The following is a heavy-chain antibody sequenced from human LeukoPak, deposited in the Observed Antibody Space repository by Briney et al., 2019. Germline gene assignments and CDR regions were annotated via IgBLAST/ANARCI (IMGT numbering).Heavy chain of an antibody. CDR3: ARGYSSSWYPNWFDP. CDR1: GYSISSGYY. V-gene: IGHV4-38-2*02. Sequence: SETLSLTCTVSGYSISSGYYWGWIRQPPGKGLEWIGSIYHSGSSYYNLSLNSRVTISVDTSKNQFSLKLSSVTAADTAVYYCARGYSSSWYPNWFDPWGQGTLVTVSS. CDR2: IYHSGSS. D-gene: IGHD6-13*01. J-gene: IGHJ5*02.